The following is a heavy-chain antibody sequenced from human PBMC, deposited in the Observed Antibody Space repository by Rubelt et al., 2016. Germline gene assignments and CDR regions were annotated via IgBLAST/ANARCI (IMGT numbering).Heavy chain of an antibody. CDR3: ARTKPGNFDY. CDR1: GGSISSYY. CDR2: IYHSGST. Sequence: GTLSLTCTVSGGSISSYYWSWIRQPPGKGLEWIGYIYHSGSTDYNPSLKSRVTISVDTSRNQFSLKLSSVTAADTAVYYCARTKPGNFDYWGQGTLVTVSS. J-gene: IGHJ4*02. V-gene: IGHV4-59*01.